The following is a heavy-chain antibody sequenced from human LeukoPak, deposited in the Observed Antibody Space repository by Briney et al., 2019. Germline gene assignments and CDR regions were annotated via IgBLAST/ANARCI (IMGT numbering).Heavy chain of an antibody. D-gene: IGHD3-3*01. Sequence: PGGSLRLSCAASGFTFSSYGMHWVRQAPGMGLEWVAFIRYDGSNKYYADSVKGRFTISRDNSKNTPYLQMNSLRAEDTAVYYCTIIMDFWSGSHFDYWGQGTLVTVSS. J-gene: IGHJ4*02. CDR2: IRYDGSNK. CDR1: GFTFSSYG. V-gene: IGHV3-30*02. CDR3: TIIMDFWSGSHFDY.